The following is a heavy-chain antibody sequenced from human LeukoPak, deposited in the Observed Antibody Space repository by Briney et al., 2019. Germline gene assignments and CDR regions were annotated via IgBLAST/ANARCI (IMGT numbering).Heavy chain of an antibody. D-gene: IGHD5-18*01. CDR2: ISSSSSYI. V-gene: IGHV3-21*04. CDR1: GFTFSSYS. CDR3: AKGAAMVYYYYYMDV. Sequence: GGSLRLSCAASGFTFSSYSMNWVRQAPGKELEWISSISSSSSYIYYADSVKGRFTISRDNAKNSLYLQMNSLRAEDTAVYYCAKGAAMVYYYYYMDVWGKGTTVTVSS. J-gene: IGHJ6*03.